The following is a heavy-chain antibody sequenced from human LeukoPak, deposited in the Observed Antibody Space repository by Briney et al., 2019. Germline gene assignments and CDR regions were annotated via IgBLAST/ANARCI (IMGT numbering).Heavy chain of an antibody. CDR1: GFTFSSYA. Sequence: GGSLRLSCAASGFTFSSYAMSWVRQAPGKGLEWVSAISGSGGSTYYADSVKGRFTISRDNSKNTLYLQMNSLRAEDTAVYYCAKDSFGSSWYLKYYYYGMDVWGQGTTVTVSS. V-gene: IGHV3-23*01. CDR3: AKDSFGSSWYLKYYYYGMDV. D-gene: IGHD6-13*01. J-gene: IGHJ6*02. CDR2: ISGSGGST.